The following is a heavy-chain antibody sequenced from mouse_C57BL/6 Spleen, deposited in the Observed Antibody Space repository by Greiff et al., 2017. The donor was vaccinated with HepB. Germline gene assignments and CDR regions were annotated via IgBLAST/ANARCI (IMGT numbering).Heavy chain of an antibody. D-gene: IGHD3-2*02. V-gene: IGHV1-39*01. CDR3: ARRGQLRLLYYFDY. J-gene: IGHJ2*01. CDR1: GYSFTDYN. CDR2: INPNYGTT. Sequence: LKESGPELVKPGASVKISCKASGYSFTDYNMNWVKQSNGKSLEWIGVINPNYGTTSYNQKFKGKATLTVDQSSSTAYMQLNSLTSEDSAVYYCARRGQLRLLYYFDYWGQGTTLTVSS.